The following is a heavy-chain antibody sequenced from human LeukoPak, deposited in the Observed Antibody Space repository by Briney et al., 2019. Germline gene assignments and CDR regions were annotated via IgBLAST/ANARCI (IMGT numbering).Heavy chain of an antibody. V-gene: IGHV4-4*07. CDR3: ARGDDSSGQGW. CDR1: GGSISGYY. Sequence: SETLSLTCTVSGGSISGYYWSWIRQPAGKGLEWIGRIRTSGRTNYNPSLKSRVTMSVDTSKNQFSLKLSSLTAADTAVYYCARGDDSSGQGWWGQGTLVTVFS. D-gene: IGHD3-22*01. J-gene: IGHJ4*02. CDR2: IRTSGRT.